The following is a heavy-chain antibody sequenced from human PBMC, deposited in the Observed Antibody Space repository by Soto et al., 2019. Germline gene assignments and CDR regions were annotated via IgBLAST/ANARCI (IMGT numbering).Heavy chain of an antibody. D-gene: IGHD6-19*01. Sequence: GGSLRLSCTASGFTFGDYAMSWFRQAPGKGLEWVGFIRSKAYGGTTEYAASVKGRFTISRDDSKSIAYLQMNSLKTEDTAVYYCTRVNGRIAVAGVHYWGQGTLVTVSS. CDR2: IRSKAYGGTT. CDR1: GFTFGDYA. CDR3: TRVNGRIAVAGVHY. V-gene: IGHV3-49*03. J-gene: IGHJ4*02.